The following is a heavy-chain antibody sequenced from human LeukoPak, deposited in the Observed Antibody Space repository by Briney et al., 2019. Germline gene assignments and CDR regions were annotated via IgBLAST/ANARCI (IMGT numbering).Heavy chain of an antibody. CDR1: GFTFSSYG. D-gene: IGHD6-19*01. CDR2: IRYDGSNK. J-gene: IGHJ4*02. CDR3: AKGPLIEVAGTTWDY. V-gene: IGHV3-30*02. Sequence: AGGSLRLSCAASGFTFSSYGMHWVRQAPGKGLEWVAFIRYDGSNKYYADSVKGRFTISRDNSKNTLHLQMNSLRAEDTAVYYCAKGPLIEVAGTTWDYWGQGTLVTVSS.